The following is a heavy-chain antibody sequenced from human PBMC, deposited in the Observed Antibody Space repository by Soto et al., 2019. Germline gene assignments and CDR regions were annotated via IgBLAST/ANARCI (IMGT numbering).Heavy chain of an antibody. Sequence: SETLSLTCAVYGGSFSGYYWSWIRQPPGKGLEWIGEINHSGSTNYNPSLKSRVTISVDTSKNQFSLKLSSVTAADTAVYYCARVTYYDFWSGYFRAPYYYYMDVWGKGTTVTVSS. CDR3: ARVTYYDFWSGYFRAPYYYYMDV. J-gene: IGHJ6*03. CDR1: GGSFSGYY. V-gene: IGHV4-34*01. CDR2: INHSGST. D-gene: IGHD3-3*01.